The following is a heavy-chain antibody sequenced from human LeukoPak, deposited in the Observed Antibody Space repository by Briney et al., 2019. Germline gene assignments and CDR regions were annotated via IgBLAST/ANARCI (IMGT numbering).Heavy chain of an antibody. CDR2: ISGSGGST. V-gene: IGHV3-23*01. D-gene: IGHD2-2*01. CDR1: GFTFSSYA. Sequence: GGSLRLSCAASGFTFSSYAMSWDRQAPGKGLEWVSAISGSGGSTYYADSVKGRFTISRDNSKNTLYLQMNSLRAEDTAVYYCAKVFSNAAGEKDIVVVPAATLDYWGQGTLVTVSS. CDR3: AKVFSNAAGEKDIVVVPAATLDY. J-gene: IGHJ4*02.